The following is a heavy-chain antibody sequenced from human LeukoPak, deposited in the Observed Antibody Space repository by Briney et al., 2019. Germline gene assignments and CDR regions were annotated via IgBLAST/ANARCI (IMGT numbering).Heavy chain of an antibody. D-gene: IGHD3-3*01. J-gene: IGHJ3*02. CDR2: IIPIFGTA. CDR3: ARALTYYDFWSGYYSHDAFDI. CDR1: GGTFSSYA. Sequence: GASVKVSCKASGGTFSSYAISWVRRAPGQGLEWMGGIIPIFGTANYAQKFQGRVTITADESTSTAYMELSSLRSEDTAVYYCARALTYYDFWSGYYSHDAFDIWGQGTMVTVSS. V-gene: IGHV1-69*13.